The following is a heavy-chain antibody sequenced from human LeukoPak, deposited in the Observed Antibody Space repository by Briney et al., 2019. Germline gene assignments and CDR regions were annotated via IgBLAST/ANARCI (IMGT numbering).Heavy chain of an antibody. J-gene: IGHJ4*02. Sequence: SVKVSCKASGGTFSSYAISWVRQAAGQGLEWMGGIIPIFGTANYAQKFQGRVTITTDESTTTAYMELSSLRAEDTAVYYCARDHSAAYYGSRDWSQGTLVTVSS. D-gene: IGHD3-10*01. CDR2: IIPIFGTA. V-gene: IGHV1-69*05. CDR3: ARDHSAAYYGSRD. CDR1: GGTFSSYA.